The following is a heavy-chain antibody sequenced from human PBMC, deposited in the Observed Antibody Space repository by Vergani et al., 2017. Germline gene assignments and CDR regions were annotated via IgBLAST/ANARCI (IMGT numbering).Heavy chain of an antibody. D-gene: IGHD6-19*01. V-gene: IGHV3-7*01. CDR3: ARHGGSGWSLDY. Sequence: EVQLVESGGGLVQPGGSLRLSCAASGFTFSSYWMSWVRQAPGKGLEWVANIKQDESEKYYVDSVKGRFTISRDNAKHALYLQMNSLRAEDTAVYYCARHGGSGWSLDYWGQGTLVTVSS. CDR2: IKQDESEK. J-gene: IGHJ4*02. CDR1: GFTFSSYW.